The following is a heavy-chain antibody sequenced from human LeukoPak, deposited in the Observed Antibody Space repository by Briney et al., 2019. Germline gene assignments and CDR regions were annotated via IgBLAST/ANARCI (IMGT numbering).Heavy chain of an antibody. CDR2: INSGGST. CDR1: GFTFSSYA. CDR3: AKDLAVAGTASGY. V-gene: IGHV3-23*01. Sequence: GGSLRLSCAASGFTFSSYAMSWVRQAPGKGLEWISSINSGGSTYYADSVKGRFTISRDNSKNTLYLQMNSLRADDTAVYYCAKDLAVAGTASGYWGQGTLVTVSS. J-gene: IGHJ4*02. D-gene: IGHD6-19*01.